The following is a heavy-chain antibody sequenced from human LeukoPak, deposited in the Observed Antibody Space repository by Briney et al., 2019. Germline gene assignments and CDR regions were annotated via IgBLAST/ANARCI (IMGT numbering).Heavy chain of an antibody. CDR3: ARYLFGYCSGGSCPDACDI. Sequence: PSETLSPTCNAPGCSISTYSWSWIRKPPGKGLGWFGYFYYSGGTNYNPSLKCRVTISADTSKSTLSLKMSSVTASVTAVYYCARYLFGYCSGGSCPDACDIWGQGATVTVSS. CDR1: GCSISTYS. J-gene: IGHJ3*02. D-gene: IGHD2-15*01. CDR2: FYYSGGT. V-gene: IGHV4-59*12.